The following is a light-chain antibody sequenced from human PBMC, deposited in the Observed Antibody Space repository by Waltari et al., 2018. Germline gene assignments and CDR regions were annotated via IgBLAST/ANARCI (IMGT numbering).Light chain of an antibody. CDR3: CSYAGRSTWV. CDR1: STDVGDYNY. V-gene: IGLV2-14*03. CDR2: DVT. J-gene: IGLJ3*02. Sequence: QSALPQPASVSGSPGQSITISCTGASTDVGDYNYVYWYQQIPGKAPKVIIYDVTKRPSGVSNRFSGSKSGNSASLSISGLQAEDEAHYYCCSYAGRSTWVFGGGTKVTVL.